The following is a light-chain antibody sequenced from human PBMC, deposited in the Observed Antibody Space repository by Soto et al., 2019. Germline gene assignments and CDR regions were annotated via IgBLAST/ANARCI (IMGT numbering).Light chain of an antibody. Sequence: EIVLTQSPATLSLSLGERDTLSCRASQSVGVYLAWYQQQPGQPPRLLISDASNRAAGIPARFSGSGSGTDFTLTISSLEPEDIAVYYCQQRGNLYTFGQGTKLEIK. J-gene: IGKJ2*01. V-gene: IGKV3-11*01. CDR3: QQRGNLYT. CDR1: QSVGVY. CDR2: DAS.